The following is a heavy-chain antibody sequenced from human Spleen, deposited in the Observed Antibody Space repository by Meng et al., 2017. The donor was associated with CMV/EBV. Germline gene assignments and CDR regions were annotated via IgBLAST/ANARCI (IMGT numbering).Heavy chain of an antibody. CDR2: ISAYNGNT. Sequence: ASVKVFCNASCYTFTSYGISWVRQAPGQGLEWMGWISAYNGNTNYAQKLQGRVTMTTDTSTSTAYMELRSLRSDDTAVYYCARLVHNIYYYYGMDVWGQGTTVTVSS. CDR3: ARLVHNIYYYYGMDV. CDR1: CYTFTSYG. V-gene: IGHV1-18*01. D-gene: IGHD1-14*01. J-gene: IGHJ6*02.